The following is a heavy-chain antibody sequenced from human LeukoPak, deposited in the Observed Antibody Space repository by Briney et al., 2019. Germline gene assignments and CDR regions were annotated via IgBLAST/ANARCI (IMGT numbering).Heavy chain of an antibody. Sequence: SVKVSCKASGGTFSSYAISWVRQAPGQGLEWMGRIIPILGIANYAQKFQGRVTITADKSTSTAYMELSSLRSEDTAVYYCARFRQLCSGGSCYQAYYYYYGMDVWGQGTTATVSS. CDR2: IIPILGIA. D-gene: IGHD2-15*01. J-gene: IGHJ6*02. V-gene: IGHV1-69*04. CDR3: ARFRQLCSGGSCYQAYYYYYGMDV. CDR1: GGTFSSYA.